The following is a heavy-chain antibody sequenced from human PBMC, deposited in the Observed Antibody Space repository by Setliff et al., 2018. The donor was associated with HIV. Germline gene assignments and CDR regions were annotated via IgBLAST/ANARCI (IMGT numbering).Heavy chain of an antibody. CDR3: ARKGNSGSTTPGPGFDY. CDR1: GFTVSSNY. J-gene: IGHJ4*02. D-gene: IGHD1-26*01. V-gene: IGHV3-66*02. Sequence: SGGSLRLSCAASGFTVSSNYMNWVRQAPGKGLEWVSIIYSGGTTYYADSVKGRFTISRDNSKNTLYLQMNSLRAEDTAVYYCARKGNSGSTTPGPGFDYWGQGTLVTVSS. CDR2: IYSGGTT.